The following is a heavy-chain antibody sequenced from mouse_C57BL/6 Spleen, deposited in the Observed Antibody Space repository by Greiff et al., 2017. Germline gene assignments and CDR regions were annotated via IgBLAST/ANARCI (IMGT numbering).Heavy chain of an antibody. V-gene: IGHV1-64*01. J-gene: IGHJ1*03. CDR3: AKGASGSSYWYFDV. CDR2: IHPNSGST. Sequence: QVQLQQPGAELVKPGASVKLSCKASGYTFNSYWMHWVKQRPGQGLEWIGMIHPNSGSTKYNEKFQGQATLTVDKSSSTAYMQLSSLTAEDSAVLYCAKGASGSSYWYFDVWGTGTTFTVSS. CDR1: GYTFNSYW. D-gene: IGHD1-1*01.